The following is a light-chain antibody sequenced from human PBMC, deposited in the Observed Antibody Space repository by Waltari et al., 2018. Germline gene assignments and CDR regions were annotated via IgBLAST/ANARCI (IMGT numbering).Light chain of an antibody. CDR3: QQTSSWPLT. CDR2: DTS. Sequence: EIVLTPSPATLSSSPGQRATLSCRASQSVSINLGWYQQKLGQPPRLLIYDTSNRATGIPDRFSASGFGTDFTLTISSLEPEDFAVYFCQQTSSWPLTFGGGTKVEIK. CDR1: QSVSIN. J-gene: IGKJ4*01. V-gene: IGKV3-11*01.